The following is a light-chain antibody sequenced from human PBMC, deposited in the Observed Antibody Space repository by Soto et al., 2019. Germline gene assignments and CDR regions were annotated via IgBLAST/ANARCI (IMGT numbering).Light chain of an antibody. CDR1: QSVSSN. CDR3: QQYHSWPA. Sequence: EIVMTQSPATLSVSPGERATLSCRASQSVSSNLAWYQQRPGQAPRLLIYGSATRATGIPDRFSGSGSGTEFTLTISSLQSEDSAVYYCQQYHSWPAFGQGTKV. V-gene: IGKV3-15*01. J-gene: IGKJ1*01. CDR2: GSA.